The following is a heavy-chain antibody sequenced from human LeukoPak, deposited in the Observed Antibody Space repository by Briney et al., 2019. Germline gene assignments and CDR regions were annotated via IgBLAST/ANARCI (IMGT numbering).Heavy chain of an antibody. V-gene: IGHV4-59*01. Sequence: SETLSLTCTVSGASISGFFWDWIRQAPGKGLEWIGYVHYSGGATYNPSLASRVTMSIDTSKNQFSLVLTSVTAADTAVYYCARPGVGSGRYGAFDIWGQGTMVTVSS. J-gene: IGHJ3*02. CDR1: GASISGFF. CDR2: VHYSGGA. CDR3: ARPGVGSGRYGAFDI. D-gene: IGHD5-18*01.